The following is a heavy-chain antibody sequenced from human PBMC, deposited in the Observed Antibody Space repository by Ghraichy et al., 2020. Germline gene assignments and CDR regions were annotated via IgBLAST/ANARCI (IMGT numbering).Heavy chain of an antibody. CDR1: GGTFSSYA. J-gene: IGHJ4*02. Sequence: SVKVSCKASGGTFSSYAISWVRQAPGQGLEWMGGIIPIFGTANYAQKFQGRVTITADESTSTAYMELSSLRSEDTAVYYCARNLNYDFWSGYFRWGQGTLVTVSS. V-gene: IGHV1-69*13. CDR3: ARNLNYDFWSGYFR. CDR2: IIPIFGTA. D-gene: IGHD3-3*01.